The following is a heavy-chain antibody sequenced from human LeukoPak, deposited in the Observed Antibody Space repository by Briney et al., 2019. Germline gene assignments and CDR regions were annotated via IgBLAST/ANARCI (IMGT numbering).Heavy chain of an antibody. CDR2: INPNSGGT. CDR3: ARSPVLMVYAIRGGYFDY. D-gene: IGHD2-8*01. J-gene: IGHJ4*02. V-gene: IGHV1-2*02. Sequence: ASVKVPCKASGYTFTGYYMHWVRQAPGQGLEWMGWINPNSGGTNYAQKFQGRVTMTRDTSISTAYMELSRLRSDDTAVYYCARSPVLMVYAIRGGYFDYWGQGTLVTVSS. CDR1: GYTFTGYY.